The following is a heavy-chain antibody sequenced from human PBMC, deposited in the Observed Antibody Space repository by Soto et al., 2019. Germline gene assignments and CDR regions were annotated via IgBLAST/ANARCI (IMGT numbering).Heavy chain of an antibody. J-gene: IGHJ4*02. Sequence: GEALKIYWKGSGYKFTTYWIGWVLQMPGKGLEWMAIIYPDDSDSRYSPSFQGQVTISADKSISTAYLQWSSLKASDTAIYYCVATYGDDLDYWGQGTLVTVSS. CDR2: IYPDDSDS. CDR1: GYKFTTYW. CDR3: VATYGDDLDY. V-gene: IGHV5-51*01. D-gene: IGHD4-17*01.